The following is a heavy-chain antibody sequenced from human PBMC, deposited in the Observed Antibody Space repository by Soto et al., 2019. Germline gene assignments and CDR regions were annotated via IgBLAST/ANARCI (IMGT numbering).Heavy chain of an antibody. CDR1: GYTFTSYD. Sequence: GASVKVACKASGYTFTSYDINWVRQATGQGLEWMGWMNPNSGNTGYAQKFQGRVTMTRNTSISTAYMELSSLRSEDTAVYYCARGPYCSSTSCYFGLAYYYYYYMDVWGKGTTVTVS. D-gene: IGHD2-2*01. CDR2: MNPNSGNT. CDR3: ARGPYCSSTSCYFGLAYYYYYYMDV. V-gene: IGHV1-8*01. J-gene: IGHJ6*03.